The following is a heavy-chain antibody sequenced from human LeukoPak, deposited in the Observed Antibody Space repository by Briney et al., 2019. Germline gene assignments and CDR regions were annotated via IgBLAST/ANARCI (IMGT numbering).Heavy chain of an antibody. CDR3: ARDGSWCPVRNFDY. CDR2: ISASGRST. J-gene: IGHJ4*02. D-gene: IGHD6-13*01. Sequence: GGSLRLSCEASGFTFDSYVMTWVRQAPGKGLEWVSGISASGRSTYYADSVKGRFTISSDNAKNPLYLQMNSLRAEDTAVYYCARDGSWCPVRNFDYWGQGTLVTASS. CDR1: GFTFDSYV. V-gene: IGHV3-23*01.